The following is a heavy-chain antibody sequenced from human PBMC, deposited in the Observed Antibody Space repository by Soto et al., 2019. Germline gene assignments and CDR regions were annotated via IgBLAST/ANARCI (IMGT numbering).Heavy chain of an antibody. J-gene: IGHJ4*02. CDR3: ARDFYYGSGSPLYYFDY. CDR2: ISYDGSNK. D-gene: IGHD3-10*01. V-gene: IGHV3-30-3*01. CDR1: GFTFSSYA. Sequence: GGSLRLSCAASGFTFSSYAMHWVRQAPGKGLEWVAVISYDGSNKYYADSVKGRFTISRDNSKNTLYLQMNSLRAEDTAVYYCARDFYYGSGSPLYYFDYWGQGTLVTVSS.